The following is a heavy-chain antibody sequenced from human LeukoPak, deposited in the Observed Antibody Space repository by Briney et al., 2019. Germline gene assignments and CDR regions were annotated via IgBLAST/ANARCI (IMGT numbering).Heavy chain of an antibody. D-gene: IGHD5-24*01. CDR1: GFPASSKY. V-gene: IGHV3-53*01. Sequence: PGGSLRLSCAASGFPASSKYMSGVSQAPGKGLEWVSVIYSGGSTYYADSVKGRFTISGDNSKNTLYLQMNSLRAEDTAVYYCARDYREKGFDPWGQGTLVTVSS. CDR3: ARDYREKGFDP. CDR2: IYSGGST. J-gene: IGHJ5*02.